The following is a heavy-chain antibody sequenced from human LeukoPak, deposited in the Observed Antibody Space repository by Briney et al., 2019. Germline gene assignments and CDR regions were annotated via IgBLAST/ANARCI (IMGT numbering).Heavy chain of an antibody. D-gene: IGHD5-18*01. Sequence: SETLSLTCTLSSRSISSYYWRCIRQPAEGGREWLGRNYTSGSTHYTPSLKCQVNMSVDTSKNQLSLKLSSVTDADTAGYYCARDQIQLWPDESYYCYYMDVWGKGPAVTVSS. J-gene: IGHJ6*03. V-gene: IGHV4-4*07. CDR1: SRSISSYY. CDR2: NYTSGST. CDR3: ARDQIQLWPDESYYCYYMDV.